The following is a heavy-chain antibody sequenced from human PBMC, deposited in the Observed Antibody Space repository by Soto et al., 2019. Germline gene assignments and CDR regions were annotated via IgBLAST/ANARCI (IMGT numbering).Heavy chain of an antibody. CDR3: TAGKLYPSLDFDY. CDR2: IRSKAYGGTT. V-gene: IGHV3-49*04. Sequence: GGSVRLSCTASGFTFNDYTLSWVRQAPGKGLEWVGFIRSKAYGGTTEYAASVKGRFTISRDDSKSIAYLQMNSLKTEDTAVYYCTAGKLYPSLDFDYWGQGTLVTVSS. CDR1: GFTFNDYT. J-gene: IGHJ4*02. D-gene: IGHD2-8*01.